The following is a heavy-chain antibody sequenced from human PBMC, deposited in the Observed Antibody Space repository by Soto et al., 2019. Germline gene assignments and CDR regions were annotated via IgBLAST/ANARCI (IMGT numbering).Heavy chain of an antibody. CDR2: IHHSGNT. J-gene: IGHJ1*01. V-gene: IGHV4-38-2*01. CDR1: GYSISSGYY. D-gene: IGHD2-15*01. Sequence: SETLSLTCAVSGYSISSGYYWGWIRQPPGKGLEWIGSIHHSGNTNYNPSLKSRVTISVDTSKNQLSLKLSSLTAADTAVYYCARAYCSSSSCHGYFQHWGPGTLVNVSS. CDR3: ARAYCSSSSCHGYFQH.